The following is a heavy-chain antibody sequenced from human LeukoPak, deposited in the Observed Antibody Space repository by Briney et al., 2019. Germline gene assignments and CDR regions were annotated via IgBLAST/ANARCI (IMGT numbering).Heavy chain of an antibody. CDR1: GYSISSGYY. J-gene: IGHJ4*02. D-gene: IGHD1-26*01. V-gene: IGHV4-38-2*02. CDR3: ARISGSYHYFDY. Sequence: PSETLSLTCTVSGYSISSGYYWGWIRQPPGEGLEWIGIIYHSGSTYYNPSLKSRVTISVDTSKNQFSLKLSSVTATDTAVYYCARISGSYHYFDYWGQGTLVTVSS. CDR2: IYHSGST.